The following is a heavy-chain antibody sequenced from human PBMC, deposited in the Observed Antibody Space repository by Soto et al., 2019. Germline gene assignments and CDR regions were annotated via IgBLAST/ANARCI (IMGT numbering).Heavy chain of an antibody. V-gene: IGHV1-69*13. CDR3: ASWGYCSSTSCYFSYYYYYGMDV. CDR1: GGTFSSYA. D-gene: IGHD2-2*01. J-gene: IGHJ6*02. CDR2: IIPIFGTA. Sequence: ASVKVSCKASGGTFSSYAISWVRQAPGQGLEWMGGIIPIFGTANYAQKFQGRVTITADESTSTAYMELSSLRSEDTAVYYCASWGYCSSTSCYFSYYYYYGMDVWGQGTTVTV.